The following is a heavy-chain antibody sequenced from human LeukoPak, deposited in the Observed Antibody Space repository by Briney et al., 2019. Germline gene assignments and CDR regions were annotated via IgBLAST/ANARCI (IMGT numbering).Heavy chain of an antibody. V-gene: IGHV4-59*12. D-gene: IGHD4-17*01. CDR2: IYYSGST. J-gene: IGHJ6*03. Sequence: SETLSLTCTVSGGSISSYYWSWIRQPPGKGLEWIGYIYYSGSTNYNPSLKSRVTISVDTSKNQFSLKLSSVTAADTAVYYCARATVTSLYYYYMDVWGKGTTVTVSS. CDR3: ARATVTSLYYYYMDV. CDR1: GGSISSYY.